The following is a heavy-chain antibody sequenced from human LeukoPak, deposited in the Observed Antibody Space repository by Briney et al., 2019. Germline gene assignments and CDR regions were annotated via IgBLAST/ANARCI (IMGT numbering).Heavy chain of an antibody. J-gene: IGHJ4*02. D-gene: IGHD3-10*01. CDR2: IYYSGST. CDR3: ARDQGRFGELFIDY. V-gene: IGHV4-59*01. CDR1: GGSISRYY. Sequence: PSETLSLTCTGSGGSISRYYWSWIRQPPGKGLEGIGYIYYSGSTNYNPSLKSRVTISVDASKKQFSLKLSSVTAAHTAVYYCARDQGRFGELFIDYWSQGTLVTVYS.